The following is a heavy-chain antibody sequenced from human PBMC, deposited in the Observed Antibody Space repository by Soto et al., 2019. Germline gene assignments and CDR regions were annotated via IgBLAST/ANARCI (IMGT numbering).Heavy chain of an antibody. CDR3: ARGELTTVTTLFGRFDY. J-gene: IGHJ4*02. V-gene: IGHV1-18*01. D-gene: IGHD4-17*01. CDR1: GYTFTSYG. Sequence: QVQLVQSGAEVKKPGASVKVSCKASGYTFTSYGISWVRQAPGQGLEWMGWISAYNGNTNYAQKLQGRVTMTTDTSTSTAYMYLRSLRSDDTAVYYCARGELTTVTTLFGRFDYWGQVTLVTVSS. CDR2: ISAYNGNT.